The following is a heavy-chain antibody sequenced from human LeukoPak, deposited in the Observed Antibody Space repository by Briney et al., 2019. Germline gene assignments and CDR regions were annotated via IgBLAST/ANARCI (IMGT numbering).Heavy chain of an antibody. Sequence: SETLSLTCAVYGGSFSGYYWSWIRQPPGKGLEWIGYIHHSGSTNHNPSLRSRVTISVDTSRNQLSLELSPVTAADTAVYYCARATAGTGYYFDFWGQGALVSVSS. J-gene: IGHJ4*02. D-gene: IGHD6-13*01. CDR2: IHHSGST. V-gene: IGHV4-59*01. CDR1: GGSFSGYY. CDR3: ARATAGTGYYFDF.